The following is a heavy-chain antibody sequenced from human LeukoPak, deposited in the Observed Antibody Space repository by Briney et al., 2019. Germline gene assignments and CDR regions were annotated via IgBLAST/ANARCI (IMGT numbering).Heavy chain of an antibody. CDR1: GGSISTYY. V-gene: IGHV4-59*01. CDR3: ARGGGYASPIGY. CDR2: IHHSGST. D-gene: IGHD5-12*01. J-gene: IGHJ4*02. Sequence: SETLSLTCTLSGGSISTYYWSWIRQPPGKGLEWIGHIHHSGSTNYNPSLKSRVTISVDTSKNQFSLKLSSVTAADTAVYYCARGGGYASPIGYWGQGALVTVSS.